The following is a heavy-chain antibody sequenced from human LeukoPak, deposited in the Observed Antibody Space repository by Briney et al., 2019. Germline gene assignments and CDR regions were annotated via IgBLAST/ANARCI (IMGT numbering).Heavy chain of an antibody. CDR1: GYTFTGYY. J-gene: IGHJ4*02. D-gene: IGHD3-16*02. CDR2: INPNSGGT. V-gene: IGHV1-2*02. CDR3: ARDREPLSSLPYFDY. Sequence: GASVKVSCKASGYTFTGYYMHWVRQAPGQGLEWMGWINPNSGGTNYAQKFQGRVTMTRDTSISTAYMELSRLRSDDTAVYYCARDREPLSSLPYFDYWGQGTLVTVSS.